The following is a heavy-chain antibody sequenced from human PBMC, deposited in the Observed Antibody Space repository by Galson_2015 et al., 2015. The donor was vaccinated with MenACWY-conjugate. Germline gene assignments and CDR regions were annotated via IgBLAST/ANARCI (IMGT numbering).Heavy chain of an antibody. D-gene: IGHD2-21*01. CDR1: GFTFSRYS. V-gene: IGHV3-48*01. CDR2: ISDGSGTI. J-gene: IGHJ4*02. Sequence: SLRLSCAASGFTFSRYSMNWVRQAPGKGLEWLSYISDGSGTIFYADSVKGRFTISRDNAKNSLYLEMNSLRAEDTAVYYCVKSPRVIISSFESWGQGTLVTVSS. CDR3: VKSPRVIISSFES.